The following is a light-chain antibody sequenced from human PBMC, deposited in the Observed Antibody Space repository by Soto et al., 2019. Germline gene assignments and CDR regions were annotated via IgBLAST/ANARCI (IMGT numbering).Light chain of an antibody. Sequence: MLLTPSPGTLSLTKGARATLSCRASQSVSSSYLAWYQQKPGQAPRLLIYGASSRATGIPDRFSGSGSGTDFTLTISSLEPEDFAVYYCQQSHNWPRTFGQGSKVDIK. CDR2: GAS. CDR3: QQSHNWPRT. CDR1: QSVSSSY. V-gene: IGKV3D-20*02. J-gene: IGKJ1*01.